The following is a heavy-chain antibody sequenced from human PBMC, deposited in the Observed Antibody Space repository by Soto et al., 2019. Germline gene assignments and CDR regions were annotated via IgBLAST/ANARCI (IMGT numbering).Heavy chain of an antibody. CDR2: ISYDGSNK. Sequence: QVQLVESGGGVVQPGRSLRLSCAASGFTFSSYGMHWVRQAPGKGLEWVAVISYDGSNKYYADSVKGRFTISRDNSKNTLYLQMNSLRAEDTAVYYCAKTLKPITIFGVVIPSYGMDVWGQGTTVTVSS. CDR1: GFTFSSYG. J-gene: IGHJ6*02. CDR3: AKTLKPITIFGVVIPSYGMDV. D-gene: IGHD3-3*01. V-gene: IGHV3-30*18.